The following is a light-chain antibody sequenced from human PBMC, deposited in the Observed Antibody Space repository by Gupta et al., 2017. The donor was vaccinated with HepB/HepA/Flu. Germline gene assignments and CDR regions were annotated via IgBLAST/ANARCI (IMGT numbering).Light chain of an antibody. V-gene: IGLV2-14*03. CDR1: SSDVGAYKY. CDR2: DVI. J-gene: IGLJ3*02. CDR3: SSSTTSSTQV. Sequence: SALTQPASVSGSPGQRICISCTGTSSDVGAYKYVSWYQQHSGIAPKLMIYDVINRPSGFSNRFSGSKSDNTASMTISGLQAEDEADYYCSSSTTSSTQVFGGGTKLTVL.